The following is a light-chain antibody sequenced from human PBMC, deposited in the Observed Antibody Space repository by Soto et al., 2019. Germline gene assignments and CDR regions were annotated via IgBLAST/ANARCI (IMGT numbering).Light chain of an antibody. CDR3: QQYGNSLWT. CDR1: QSVSSIN. J-gene: IGKJ1*01. CDR2: GVS. V-gene: IGKV3-20*01. Sequence: EIVLTQSPGTLSLSPGERATLSCRASQSVSSINLNWYQQKPGQAPRLLIYGVSSRATGIPDRFSGSGSGTDFTLTISRLEPEDFVVYYCQQYGNSLWTFGQGTKVEIK.